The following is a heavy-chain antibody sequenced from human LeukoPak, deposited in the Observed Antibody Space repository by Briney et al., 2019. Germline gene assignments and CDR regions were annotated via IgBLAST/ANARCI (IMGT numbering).Heavy chain of an antibody. CDR1: GFTFSSYA. CDR2: ISGSGGST. D-gene: IGHD2-2*01. CDR3: AKDCSSTSCYRLFDY. J-gene: IGHJ4*02. V-gene: IGHV3-23*01. Sequence: RPGGSLRLSCAASGFTFSSYAMSWVRQAPGKGLEWVSAISGSGGSTYYADSVKGRFTISRDNSKNTLYLQMNSLRAEDTAVYYCAKDCSSTSCYRLFDYWGQGTLVTVSS.